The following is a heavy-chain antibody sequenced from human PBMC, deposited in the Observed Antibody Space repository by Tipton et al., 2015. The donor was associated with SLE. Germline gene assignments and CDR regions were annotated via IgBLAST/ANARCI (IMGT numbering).Heavy chain of an antibody. D-gene: IGHD3-10*01. CDR1: GFTVSSND. CDR3: ARETSSGAFDI. J-gene: IGHJ3*02. V-gene: IGHV3-21*01. Sequence: QLVQSGGGLVQPGGPLRLSCAASGFTVSSNDINWVRQAPGKGLEWVSFISSSSTYIYYADSVKGRFTISRDNAKNSLYLQMNRLSSDDTAVYYCARETSSGAFDIWGQGTMVTVSS. CDR2: ISSSSTYI.